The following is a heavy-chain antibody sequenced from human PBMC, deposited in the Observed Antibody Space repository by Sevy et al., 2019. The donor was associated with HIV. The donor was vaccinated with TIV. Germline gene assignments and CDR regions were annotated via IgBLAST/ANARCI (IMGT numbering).Heavy chain of an antibody. CDR2: FDPEDGET. D-gene: IGHD6-25*01. V-gene: IGHV1-24*01. Sequence: ASVKVSCKVSGYTLTELSMHWVRQAPGKGLEWMGGFDPEDGETIYAQKFQGRGTMTEATSTDTAYMELSSLRSEDTAVYYCARSGWDAFDIWGQGQWSPSPQ. J-gene: IGHJ3*02. CDR1: GYTLTELS. CDR3: ARSGWDAFDI.